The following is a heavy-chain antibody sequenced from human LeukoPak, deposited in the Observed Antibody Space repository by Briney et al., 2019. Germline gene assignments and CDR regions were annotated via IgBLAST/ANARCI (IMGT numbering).Heavy chain of an antibody. CDR3: ARDPDYYDSSGYVTNYYGMDV. D-gene: IGHD3-22*01. V-gene: IGHV3-48*03. J-gene: IGHJ6*02. CDR2: ISSSGSTI. CDR1: GFTFSSYE. Sequence: GGSLRLSCAASGFTFSSYEMNWVRQAPGKGLEWVSYISSSGSTIYYADSVKGRFTITRDNAKNSLYLQMNSLRAEDTAVYYCARDPDYYDSSGYVTNYYGMDVWGQGTTVTVSS.